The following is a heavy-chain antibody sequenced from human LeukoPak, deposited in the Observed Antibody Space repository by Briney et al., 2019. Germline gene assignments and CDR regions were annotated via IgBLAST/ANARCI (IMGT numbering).Heavy chain of an antibody. V-gene: IGHV4-39*07. CDR3: ARHLFYKAVGSIAAAATFDP. J-gene: IGHJ5*02. Sequence: SETLSLTCTVSGGSISSSSYYWGWIRQPPGKGLEWIGSIYYSGSTYYNPSLKSRVTISVDTSKNQFSLKLSSVTAADTAVYYCARHLFYKAVGSIAAAATFDPWGQGTLVTVSS. D-gene: IGHD6-13*01. CDR2: IYYSGST. CDR1: GGSISSSSYY.